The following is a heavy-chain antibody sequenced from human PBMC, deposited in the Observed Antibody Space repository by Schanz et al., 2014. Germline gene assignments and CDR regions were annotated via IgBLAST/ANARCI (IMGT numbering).Heavy chain of an antibody. Sequence: EVQLVESGGGLIQPGGSLSLSFSCSFFTFRLPYMSWVRQAPGKGLEWVAVIYSGGSTFYTDSVKGRFTISRDNSKNTLYLQMNSLIAEDTAVYYCAKCIGWYGRCAFDIWGQGTMVTVSS. CDR2: IYSGGST. V-gene: IGHV3-53*01. D-gene: IGHD6-19*01. J-gene: IGHJ3*02. CDR3: AKCIGWYGRCAFDI. CDR1: FFTFRLPY.